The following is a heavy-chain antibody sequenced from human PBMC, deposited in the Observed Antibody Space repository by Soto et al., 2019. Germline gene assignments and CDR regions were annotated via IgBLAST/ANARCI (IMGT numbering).Heavy chain of an antibody. CDR1: GGSISSGGYY. V-gene: IGHV4-39*07. Sequence: PSETLSLTCTVSGGSISSGGYYWTWIRQHPGKGLEWIGEIYHSGITNYNPSLKSRVTISVDKSKNQFSLKLSSVTAADTAAYYCARAAMGGSSWPFDYWGQGTLVTVSS. D-gene: IGHD6-13*01. CDR3: ARAAMGGSSWPFDY. J-gene: IGHJ4*02. CDR2: IYHSGIT.